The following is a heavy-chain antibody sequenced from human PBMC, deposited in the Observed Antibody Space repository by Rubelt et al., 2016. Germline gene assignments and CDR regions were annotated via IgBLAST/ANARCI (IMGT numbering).Heavy chain of an antibody. CDR1: GYSISSGYY. J-gene: IGHJ4*02. Sequence: QVQLQESGPGLVKPSETLSLTCTVSGYSISSGYYWGWIRQPPGKGLEWIGYIYYSGSTYYNPSLKGVVTISVYTLKNQFSLKLRSVTAADAAVYYCARAPTRITMIVVVPYYFDYWGQGTLVTVSS. CDR3: ARAPTRITMIVVVPYYFDY. V-gene: IGHV4-38-2*02. CDR2: IYYSGST. D-gene: IGHD3-22*01.